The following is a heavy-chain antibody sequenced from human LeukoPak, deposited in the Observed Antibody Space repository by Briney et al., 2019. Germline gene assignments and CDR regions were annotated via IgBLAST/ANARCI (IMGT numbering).Heavy chain of an antibody. CDR1: GYTFTSYG. CDR2: ISAYNGNT. CDR3: ARETIAARTGVLFDY. J-gene: IGHJ4*02. V-gene: IGHV1-18*01. Sequence: ASVKVSCKASGYTFTSYGISWVRQAPGQGLEWKGWISAYNGNTNYAQKLQGRVTMTTDTSTSTAYMELRSLRSDDTAVYYCARETIAARTGVLFDYWGQGTLVTVSS. D-gene: IGHD6-6*01.